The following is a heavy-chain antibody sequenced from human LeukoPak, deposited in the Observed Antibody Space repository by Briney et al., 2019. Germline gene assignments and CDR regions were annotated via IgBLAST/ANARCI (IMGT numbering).Heavy chain of an antibody. V-gene: IGHV1-8*01. D-gene: IGHD3-22*01. CDR3: ARGRGIVVVLDY. CDR1: GCTFTSYD. J-gene: IGHJ4*02. CDR2: MNPNSGNT. Sequence: GASVKVSFKASGCTFTSYDINWVRQATGQGLERLGWMNPNSGNTGYAQKFQGRVTMTRNTSISTAYMELSSLRSEDTALYYCARGRGIVVVLDYWGQGTLVTVSS.